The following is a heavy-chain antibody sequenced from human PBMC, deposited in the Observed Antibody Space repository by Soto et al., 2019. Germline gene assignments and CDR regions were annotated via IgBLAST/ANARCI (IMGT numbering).Heavy chain of an antibody. CDR1: GGSFSGYY. D-gene: IGHD2-15*01. CDR2: INHSGST. CDR3: ARGRRVVVVAAKSWVRWFDP. V-gene: IGHV4-34*01. J-gene: IGHJ5*02. Sequence: SSETLSLTCAVYGGSFSGYYWSWIRQPPGKGLEWIGEINHSGSTNYNPSLKSRVTISVDTSKNQFSLKLSSVTAADTAVYYCARGRRVVVVAAKSWVRWFDPWGQGTLVTVSS.